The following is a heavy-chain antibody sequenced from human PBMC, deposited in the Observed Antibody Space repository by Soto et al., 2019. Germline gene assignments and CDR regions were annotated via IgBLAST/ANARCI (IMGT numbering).Heavy chain of an antibody. D-gene: IGHD4-17*01. CDR3: ARHEPDYGGNSEVDY. V-gene: IGHV4-39*01. J-gene: IGHJ4*02. CDR2: IYYSGST. CDR1: GGSISSSSYY. Sequence: QLQLQESGPGLVKPSETLSLTCTVSGGSISSSSYYWGWIRQPPGKGLEWIGSIYYSGSTYYNPSLKSRVTISVDTSKNQFSLKLSSVTAADTAVYYCARHEPDYGGNSEVDYWGQGTLVTVSS.